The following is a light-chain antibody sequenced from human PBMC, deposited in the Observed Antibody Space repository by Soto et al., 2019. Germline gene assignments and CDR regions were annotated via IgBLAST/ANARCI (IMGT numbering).Light chain of an antibody. J-gene: IGLJ2*01. CDR2: NNA. CDR1: SSNIGANFD. CDR3: QSFASSLRSLV. V-gene: IGLV1-40*01. Sequence: QSVLTQSPSVSGAPGQRFTISCTGSSSNIGANFDVHWYQHLPGTALKLTIYNNANRPSGVPERFSGSKSGTSASLAITALQSEDEGYYYCQSFASSLRSLVFGGGTKLTVL.